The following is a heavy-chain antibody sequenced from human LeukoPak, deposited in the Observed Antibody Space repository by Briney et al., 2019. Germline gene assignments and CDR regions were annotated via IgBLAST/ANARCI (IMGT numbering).Heavy chain of an antibody. V-gene: IGHV3-33*06. CDR1: GFTFSSYG. D-gene: IGHD1-26*01. CDR3: AKVSGSYGDYFDY. CDR2: IWYDGSNK. Sequence: GGSLRLSCAASGFTFSSYGMHWVRQAPGKGLEWVAVIWYDGSNKYCADSVKGRFTISRDNSKNTLYLQMNSLRAEDTAVYYCAKVSGSYGDYFDYWGQGTLVTVSS. J-gene: IGHJ4*02.